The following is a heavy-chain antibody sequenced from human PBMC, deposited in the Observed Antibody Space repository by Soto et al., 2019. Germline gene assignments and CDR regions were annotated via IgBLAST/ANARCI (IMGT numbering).Heavy chain of an antibody. CDR1: GFTFSSSG. CDR3: AKPYPQYNWNGAGY. D-gene: IGHD1-1*01. CDR2: ISYDGSNK. J-gene: IGHJ4*02. V-gene: IGHV3-30*18. Sequence: GGSLRLSFAASGFTFSSSGIHWVRQAPGKGLEWVAVISYDGSNKYYADSVKGRFTISRDNSKNTLYLQMNSLRAEDTAVYYCAKPYPQYNWNGAGYWGQGTLVTVSS.